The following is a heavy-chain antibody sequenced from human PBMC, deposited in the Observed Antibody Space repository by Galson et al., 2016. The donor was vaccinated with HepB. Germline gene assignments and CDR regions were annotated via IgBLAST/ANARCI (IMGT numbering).Heavy chain of an antibody. CDR1: GFTFSTYA. Sequence: SLRLSCAASGFTFSTYAMSWVRQAPGKGLEWVSAISGSGAGTYYAGPVKGRFTISRDNSKNTLYLQMNSLRAEDTAVYYCARDLIAAAGRTFYYYYYYMDVWGKGTTVTVSS. CDR2: ISGSGAGT. J-gene: IGHJ6*03. V-gene: IGHV3-23*01. D-gene: IGHD6-13*01. CDR3: ARDLIAAAGRTFYYYYYYMDV.